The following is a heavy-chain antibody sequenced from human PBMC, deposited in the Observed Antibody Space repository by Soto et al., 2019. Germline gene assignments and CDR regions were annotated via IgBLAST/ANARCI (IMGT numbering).Heavy chain of an antibody. CDR1: GYTFTSYA. D-gene: IGHD2-2*01. V-gene: IGHV1-3*01. CDR2: INAGNGYT. J-gene: IGHJ4*02. CDR3: ATAGDDCSTTTCYVIDY. Sequence: QVQLVQSGAEVKKPGASVKISYKASGYTFTSYAMHWVRQAPGQRLEWMGWINAGNGYTKYSQKFQGRVTVTRDTSASTAYMELSSLRSEDTAVYYCATAGDDCSTTTCYVIDYWGQGTLVTVSS.